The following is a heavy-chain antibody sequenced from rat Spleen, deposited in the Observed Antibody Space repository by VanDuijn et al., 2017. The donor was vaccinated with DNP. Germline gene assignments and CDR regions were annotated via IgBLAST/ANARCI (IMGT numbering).Heavy chain of an antibody. Sequence: EVQLVESGGGLVQPGRSLKLSCAASGFTFSDYNMAWVRQAPKKGLEWVATISYDGSSTYYRDSVKGRFTISRDNAQSTLYLQMDSLRSEDTASYYCTRRGYFDYWGQGVMVTVSS. CDR1: GFTFSDYN. CDR3: TRRGYFDY. J-gene: IGHJ2*01. CDR2: ISYDGSST. V-gene: IGHV5-7*01.